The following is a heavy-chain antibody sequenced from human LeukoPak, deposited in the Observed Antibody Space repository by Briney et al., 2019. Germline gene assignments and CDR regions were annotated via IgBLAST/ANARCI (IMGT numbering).Heavy chain of an antibody. V-gene: IGHV3-30-3*01. CDR1: GFTFSSYA. Sequence: GGSLRHSCAASGFTFSSYAMHWVRQAPGKGLEWVAVISYDGGNKYYADSVKGRFTISRDNSKNTLYLQMNSLRAEDTAVYYCARSVDTAMDPFDCWGQGTLVTVSS. D-gene: IGHD5-18*01. CDR3: ARSVDTAMDPFDC. J-gene: IGHJ4*02. CDR2: ISYDGGNK.